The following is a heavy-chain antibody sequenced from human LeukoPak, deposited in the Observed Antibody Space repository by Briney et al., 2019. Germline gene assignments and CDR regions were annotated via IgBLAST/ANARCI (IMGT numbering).Heavy chain of an antibody. CDR3: ARERRDGYNSLLDY. Sequence: GGSLRLSCAASGFTFSSYAMHWVRQAPGKGLEWVAVISYDGSNKYYADSVKGRFTISRDNSKNTLYLQMNSLRAEDTAVYYCARERRDGYNSLLDYWGQGTLVTLSS. V-gene: IGHV3-30*04. J-gene: IGHJ4*02. D-gene: IGHD5-24*01. CDR1: GFTFSSYA. CDR2: ISYDGSNK.